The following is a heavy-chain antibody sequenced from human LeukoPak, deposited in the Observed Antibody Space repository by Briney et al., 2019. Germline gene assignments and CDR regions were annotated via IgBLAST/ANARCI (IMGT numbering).Heavy chain of an antibody. CDR2: IFYSGTT. D-gene: IGHD2-21*01. CDR1: GDSISRTNFY. V-gene: IGHV4-39*07. CDR3: ARQIAVVEPTDPNWFDS. Sequence: SETLSLTCSVSGDSISRTNFYWAWIRQPPGKGLEWIGRIFYSGTTYYSPSLKSRLTMALDTSTGHFSLRLTSVAAADTAVYHCARQIAVVEPTDPNWFDSWGQGTLVTVSS. J-gene: IGHJ5*01.